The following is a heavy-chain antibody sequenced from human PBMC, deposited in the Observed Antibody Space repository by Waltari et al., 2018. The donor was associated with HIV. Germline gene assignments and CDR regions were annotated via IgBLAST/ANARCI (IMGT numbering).Heavy chain of an antibody. CDR1: GFSFSSYP. J-gene: IGHJ4*02. CDR2: ITAGSSYR. CDR3: ARASHGTTPYFDN. V-gene: IGHV3-21*01. D-gene: IGHD1-1*01. Sequence: EAQLVESGGGLVKPGGSLRLVCAISGFSFSSYPMHWVRQAPGKGLEWVSSITAGSSYRNYADSVKGRFTISRDNAKNSLYLQMNSLRGEDTAVYYCARASHGTTPYFDNWGQGTLVTVSS.